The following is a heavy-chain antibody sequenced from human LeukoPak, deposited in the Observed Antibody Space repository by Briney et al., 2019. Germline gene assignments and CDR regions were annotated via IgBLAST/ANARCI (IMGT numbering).Heavy chain of an antibody. CDR1: EFTFSSYA. J-gene: IGHJ3*02. D-gene: IGHD5-18*01. CDR3: AKVARSGYGYSFDCWGAFDI. V-gene: IGHV3-23*01. Sequence: GGSLRPSCAASEFTFSSYAMSWVRQAPGKGLEWVSVISGSGGSAYYADSVKGRFTISRDNSENTLYLQLNSLRAEDTAVYYCAKVARSGYGYSFDCWGAFDIWGQGTMVTVSS. CDR2: ISGSGGSA.